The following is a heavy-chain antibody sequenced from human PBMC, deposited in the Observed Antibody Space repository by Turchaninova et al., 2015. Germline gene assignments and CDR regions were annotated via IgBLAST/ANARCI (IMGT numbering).Heavy chain of an antibody. V-gene: IGHV4-4*02. CDR2: IYHSGST. Sequence: QVQLQESGPGLVKPSGPLALLGAFAGGSISSSNWWSWVRQPPGKGLEWIGEIYHSGSTNYNPSLKSRVTISVDKSKNQFSLKLSSVTAADTAVYYCAREREYDFWSGYYTGLDYWGQGTLVTVSS. CDR3: AREREYDFWSGYYTGLDY. CDR1: GGSISSSNW. D-gene: IGHD3-3*01. J-gene: IGHJ4*02.